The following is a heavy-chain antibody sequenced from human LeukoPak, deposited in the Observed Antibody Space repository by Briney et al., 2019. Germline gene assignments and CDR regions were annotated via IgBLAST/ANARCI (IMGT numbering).Heavy chain of an antibody. D-gene: IGHD6-13*01. CDR2: IYPNSGGT. CDR1: GYTFRDYY. J-gene: IGHJ3*02. CDR3: ARDFIAAAGTKESAFDS. Sequence: ASVKVSCKASGYTFRDYYLHWVRQAPGQGLEWIGWIYPNSGGTKYTQTFQGRVTMTRDTSISTAYMELTRLTHDDTAVYYCARDFIAAAGTKESAFDSWGQGTMVTVSP. V-gene: IGHV1-2*02.